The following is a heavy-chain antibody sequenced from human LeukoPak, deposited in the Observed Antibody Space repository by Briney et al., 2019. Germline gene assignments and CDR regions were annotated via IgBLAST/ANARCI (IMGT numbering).Heavy chain of an antibody. Sequence: NPSETLSLTCTVSGGSISSYYWSWIRQPPGKGLEWIGYIYYSGSTNYNPSLKSRVTISVDTSKNQLSLKLSSVTAADTAVYYCARKLGRPFDIWGQGTMVTVSS. CDR1: GGSISSYY. CDR3: ARKLGRPFDI. J-gene: IGHJ3*02. V-gene: IGHV4-59*01. CDR2: IYYSGST.